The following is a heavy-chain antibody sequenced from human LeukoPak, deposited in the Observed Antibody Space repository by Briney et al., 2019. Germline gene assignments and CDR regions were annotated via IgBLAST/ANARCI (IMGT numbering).Heavy chain of an antibody. D-gene: IGHD3-22*01. CDR3: AKGHAPFYDSSFYYAHY. J-gene: IGHJ4*02. CDR2: ISSSSSYI. CDR1: GFTFSSYS. Sequence: GGSLRLSCAASGFTFSSYSMNWVRQAPGKGLEWVSSISSSSSYIYYADSVKGRFTIYRDNAKNSLYLQMNSLRAEDTAVYYCAKGHAPFYDSSFYYAHYWGQGTLVTVSS. V-gene: IGHV3-21*01.